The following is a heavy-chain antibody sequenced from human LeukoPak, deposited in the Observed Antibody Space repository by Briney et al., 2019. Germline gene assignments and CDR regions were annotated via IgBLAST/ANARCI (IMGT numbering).Heavy chain of an antibody. J-gene: IGHJ4*02. CDR3: AKDGRYSSNWSFDY. V-gene: IGHV3-23*01. Sequence: RPGGSLRLXCAASGFTFSSYAMSWVRLAPGKGLESVSAISGSGGSTYYADSVKGRFTISRDNSKNTLYLQMNSLRAEDTAVYYCAKDGRYSSNWSFDYWGQGTLVTVSS. CDR1: GFTFSSYA. D-gene: IGHD6-13*01. CDR2: ISGSGGST.